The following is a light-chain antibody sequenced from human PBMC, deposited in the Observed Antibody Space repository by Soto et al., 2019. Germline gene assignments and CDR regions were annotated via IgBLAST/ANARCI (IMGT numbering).Light chain of an antibody. CDR3: QQRSNWPPIT. CDR1: KSVSSY. CDR2: DAS. V-gene: IGKV3-11*01. J-gene: IGKJ5*01. Sequence: EIVLTQSPATLSLSPGESATLSCRASKSVSSYLAWYQQKPGQAPRLLIYDASNRATGIPARFSGSGSGTDFPLTISSLEPEDFAVYYCQQRSNWPPITFGQGTRLEIK.